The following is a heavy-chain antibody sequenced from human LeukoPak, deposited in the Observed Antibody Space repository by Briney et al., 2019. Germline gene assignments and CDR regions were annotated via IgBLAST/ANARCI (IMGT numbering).Heavy chain of an antibody. CDR1: GFTVSSNY. Sequence: GGSLRLSCAASGFTVSSNYMSWVRQAPGKGLEWVSVIYSGGSTYYADSVKGRFTISRDNSENTLYLQMNSLRAEDTAVYYCARDPYCGGDCFTPWGQGTLVTVSS. CDR2: IYSGGST. CDR3: ARDPYCGGDCFTP. V-gene: IGHV3-66*01. D-gene: IGHD2-21*02. J-gene: IGHJ1*01.